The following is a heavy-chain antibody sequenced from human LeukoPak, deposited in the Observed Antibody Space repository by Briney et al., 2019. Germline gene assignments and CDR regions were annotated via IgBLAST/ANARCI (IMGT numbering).Heavy chain of an antibody. CDR3: ARDVGITVADSFDP. CDR2: IHIYRGNT. D-gene: IGHD6-13*01. Sequence: ASVKVSCKASGGTFSTFTINWVRQAPGQGLEWMGWIHIYRGNTNYAQKFQGRVTMTTDTSTSTVYMEVRGLRSDDTAMYYCARDVGITVADSFDPWGQGTLVTVSS. J-gene: IGHJ5*02. V-gene: IGHV1-18*01. CDR1: GGTFSTFT.